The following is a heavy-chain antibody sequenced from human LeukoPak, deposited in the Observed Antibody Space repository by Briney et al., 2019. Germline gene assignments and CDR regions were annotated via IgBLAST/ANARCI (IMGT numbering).Heavy chain of an antibody. CDR3: ARESVSISTVVNPGDYYYYMDV. V-gene: IGHV4-59*01. Sequence: SETLSLTCTVSGGSISSYYWSWIRQPPGKGLEWIGYIYDSGSTNYNPSLKSRVTISVDTSKNQFSLKLSSVTAADTAVYYCARESVSISTVVNPGDYYYYMDVWGKGTTVTVSS. CDR2: IYDSGST. D-gene: IGHD4-23*01. CDR1: GGSISSYY. J-gene: IGHJ6*03.